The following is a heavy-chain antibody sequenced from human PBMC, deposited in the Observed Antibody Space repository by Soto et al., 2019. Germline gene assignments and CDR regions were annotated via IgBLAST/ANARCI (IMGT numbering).Heavy chain of an antibody. V-gene: IGHV1-3*01. CDR1: GYTFTSYA. CDR3: ARGGIDYDFWSGYYTEQTKFDY. CDR2: INAGNGNT. D-gene: IGHD3-3*01. Sequence: ASVKVSCKASGYTFTSYAMHWVRQAPGQRLEWMGWINAGNGNTKYSQKFQGRVTITRDTSASTAYMELSSLRSEDTAVYYCARGGIDYDFWSGYYTEQTKFDYWGQGTLVTVSS. J-gene: IGHJ4*02.